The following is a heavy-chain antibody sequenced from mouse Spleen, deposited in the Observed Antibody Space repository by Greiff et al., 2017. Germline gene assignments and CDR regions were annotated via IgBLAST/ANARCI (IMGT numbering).Heavy chain of an antibody. V-gene: IGHV1-4*01. D-gene: IGHD4-1*01. Sequence: QVQLQQSGAELARPGASVKMSCKASGYTFTSYTMHWVKQRPGQGLEWIGYINPSSGYTKYNQKFKDKATLTADKSSSTAYMQLSSLTSEDSAVYYCAREEWDGYFDVWGAGTTVTVSS. CDR3: AREEWDGYFDV. CDR2: INPSSGYT. CDR1: GYTFTSYT. J-gene: IGHJ1*01.